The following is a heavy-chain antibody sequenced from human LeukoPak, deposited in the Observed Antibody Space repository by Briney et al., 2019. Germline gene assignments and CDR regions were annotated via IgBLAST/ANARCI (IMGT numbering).Heavy chain of an antibody. Sequence: GASVKVSCKASGYTLTSYDFNWVRQATGQRPEWMGWMSPNSGDTGYAQKFQDRVTMTRNTSISTAYMELSSLRSDDTAVYYCARGPPSWGYDYWGPGTLVTVSS. J-gene: IGHJ4*02. V-gene: IGHV1-8*01. D-gene: IGHD2-2*01. CDR3: ARGPPSWGYDY. CDR1: GYTLTSYD. CDR2: MSPNSGDT.